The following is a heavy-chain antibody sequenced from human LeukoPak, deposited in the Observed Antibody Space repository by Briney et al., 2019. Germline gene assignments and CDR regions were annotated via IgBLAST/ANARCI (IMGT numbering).Heavy chain of an antibody. Sequence: GSLRLSCAASGFSFSNYGMHWVRQAPGKGLEWIGEIYRSGSTNYNPSLKSRATISVDKSKNQFSLKLSSVTAADTAVYYCARASHDYGDYSHFDYWGQGTLVTVSS. J-gene: IGHJ4*02. D-gene: IGHD4-17*01. CDR3: ARASHDYGDYSHFDY. CDR1: GFSFSNYG. V-gene: IGHV4-4*02. CDR2: IYRSGST.